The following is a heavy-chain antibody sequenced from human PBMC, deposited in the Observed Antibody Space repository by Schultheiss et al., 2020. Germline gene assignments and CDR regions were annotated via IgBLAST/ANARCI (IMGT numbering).Heavy chain of an antibody. V-gene: IGHV3-9*01. D-gene: IGHD1-26*01. CDR1: GFTFDDYA. CDR3: ARAPRASGSWNIDY. J-gene: IGHJ4*02. Sequence: GGSLRLSCAASGFTFDDYAMHWVRQAPGKGLEWVSGISWNSGSIGYADSVKGRFTISRDNSKNTLYLQMNSLRAEDTAVYYCARAPRASGSWNIDYWGQGTLVTVSS. CDR2: ISWNSGSI.